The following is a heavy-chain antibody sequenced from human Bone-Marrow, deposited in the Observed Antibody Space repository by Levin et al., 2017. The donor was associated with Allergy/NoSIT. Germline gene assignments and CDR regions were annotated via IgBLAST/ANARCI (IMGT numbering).Heavy chain of an antibody. CDR2: IYYSGNT. J-gene: IGHJ4*02. D-gene: IGHD5-12*01. CDR1: GGTFSSSSFY. V-gene: IGHV4-39*02. CDR3: ARLYSGYDQ. Sequence: PSETLSLTCSVSGGTFSSSSFYWGWIRQPPGKGLEWIGTIYYSGNTVYNPSLKSRVTISVDTSKNHFSLKLSSVTAADTAVYYCARLYSGYDQWGQGTLVTVSS.